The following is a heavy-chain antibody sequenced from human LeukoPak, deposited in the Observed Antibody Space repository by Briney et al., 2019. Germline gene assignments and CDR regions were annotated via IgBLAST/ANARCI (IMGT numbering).Heavy chain of an antibody. J-gene: IGHJ1*01. CDR1: GYTFTSYG. Sequence: ASVKVSCKASGYTFTSYGISWVRQAPGQGLEWMGWISAYNGNTNYAQKLQGRVTMTTDTSTSTAYMELRSLRSDDTAVYYCARGYLYDYVWGSYRSTAFQHWGQGTLVTVSS. D-gene: IGHD3-16*02. CDR2: ISAYNGNT. CDR3: ARGYLYDYVWGSYRSTAFQH. V-gene: IGHV1-18*01.